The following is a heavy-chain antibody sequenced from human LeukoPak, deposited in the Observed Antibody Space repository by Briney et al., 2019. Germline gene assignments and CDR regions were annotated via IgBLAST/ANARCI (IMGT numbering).Heavy chain of an antibody. Sequence: GGSLRLSCAASGFTLSGHWMTWVRQAPGKGLEWVANINQDGSAMYYVDSVKGRFTISRDNSKNTLYLQMNSLRAEDTAVYYCASGDYSSGWYLDYWGQGTLVTVSS. CDR1: GFTLSGHW. CDR3: ASGDYSSGWYLDY. D-gene: IGHD6-19*01. CDR2: INQDGSAM. J-gene: IGHJ4*02. V-gene: IGHV3-7*01.